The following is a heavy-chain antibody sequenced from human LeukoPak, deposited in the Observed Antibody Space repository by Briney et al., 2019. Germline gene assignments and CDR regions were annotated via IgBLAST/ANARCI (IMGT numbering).Heavy chain of an antibody. CDR3: ARDGGYSSSRGAYYFDY. J-gene: IGHJ4*02. V-gene: IGHV3-48*03. D-gene: IGHD6-6*01. Sequence: AGGSLRLSCAASGFTFSSYEMNWVRQAPGKGLEWVSYISSSGSTLYYADSVKGRFAISRDNAKNSLYLQMNSLRAEDTAVYYCARDGGYSSSRGAYYFDYWGQGTLDTVSS. CDR1: GFTFSSYE. CDR2: ISSSGSTL.